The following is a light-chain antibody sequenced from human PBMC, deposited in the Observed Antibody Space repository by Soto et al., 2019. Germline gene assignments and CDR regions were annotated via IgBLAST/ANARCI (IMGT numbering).Light chain of an antibody. Sequence: DIKMNQSPSTLSASVGDRVTITCRASQSIGDYLAWYQDKPGKAPRLLIYDASNLKSGVPSRFSGSGSGTEFTLTISSLRPDDFATYYCQQYNSYSGTFGQGTKVDIK. CDR3: QQYNSYSGT. CDR1: QSIGDY. J-gene: IGKJ1*01. CDR2: DAS. V-gene: IGKV1-5*01.